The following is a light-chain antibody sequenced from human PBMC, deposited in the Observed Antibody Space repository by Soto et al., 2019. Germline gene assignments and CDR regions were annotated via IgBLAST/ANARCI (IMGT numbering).Light chain of an antibody. CDR1: SSNIGAGYD. J-gene: IGLJ1*01. CDR3: QSYDRSLSGKV. V-gene: IGLV1-40*01. Sequence: QSVLTKPPSVSGAPGQRVTISCTGSSSNIGAGYDVHWYQHLPGTAPQLLIYGNINRPSGVPDRFSGSRSGTSASLAISGLQAEDEADYYCQSYDRSLSGKVFGTGTKLTVL. CDR2: GNI.